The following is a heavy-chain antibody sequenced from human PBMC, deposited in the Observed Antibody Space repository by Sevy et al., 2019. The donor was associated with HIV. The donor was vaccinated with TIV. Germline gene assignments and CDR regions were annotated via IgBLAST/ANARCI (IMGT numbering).Heavy chain of an antibody. CDR1: GFTVSSKY. CDR2: IHSDDTT. Sequence: GGSLRLSCAASGFTVSSKYMSWVRQAPGKGLEGVSVIHSDDTTYHADSVKDRFTISRDNFKNTLYLHMSSLRAEDTAVYYCARGKSGYGYALNYWGQGTLVTVSS. CDR3: ARGKSGYGYALNY. V-gene: IGHV3-66*01. J-gene: IGHJ4*02. D-gene: IGHD5-18*01.